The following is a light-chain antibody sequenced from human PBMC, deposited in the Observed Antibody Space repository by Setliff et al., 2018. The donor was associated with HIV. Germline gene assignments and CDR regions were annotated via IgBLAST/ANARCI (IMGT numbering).Light chain of an antibody. CDR3: SPYTSSTTYV. Sequence: QSVLTQPASVSGSPGQSITISCTGTSSDIGGYNYVSWYQQHPGKAPKLMVYDVSQRPSGVSNRFSGSKSGNTASLTISGLQAEDEADYYCSPYTSSTTYVFGPGTKVTVL. V-gene: IGLV2-14*01. CDR1: SSDIGGYNY. CDR2: DVS. J-gene: IGLJ1*01.